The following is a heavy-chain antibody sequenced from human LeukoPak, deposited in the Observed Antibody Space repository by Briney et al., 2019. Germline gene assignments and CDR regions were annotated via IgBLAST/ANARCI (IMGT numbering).Heavy chain of an antibody. V-gene: IGHV3-7*01. CDR1: GFTFSSYW. CDR2: IKQDGSEK. J-gene: IGHJ4*02. Sequence: GGSLRLSCAASGFTFSSYWMSWVRQAPGKGLEWVANIKQDGSEKYYVDSVKGRFTISRDNAKNSLYLQMNSLRAEDTAVYSCAKAPVTTCSGAYCYPFDYWGQGTLVTVSS. D-gene: IGHD2-15*01. CDR3: AKAPVTTCSGAYCYPFDY.